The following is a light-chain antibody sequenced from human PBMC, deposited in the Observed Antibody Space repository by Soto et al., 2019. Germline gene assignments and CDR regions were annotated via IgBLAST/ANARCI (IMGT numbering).Light chain of an antibody. Sequence: DIQMTHSPSTLSGSVGDMFAITRRASQTISSWLAWYQQKPGKAPKLLIYKASTLKSGVPSRFSGSGSGTEFTLTISSLQPDDFATYYCQHYNSYSEAFGQGTKVDIK. J-gene: IGKJ1*01. CDR3: QHYNSYSEA. CDR2: KAS. CDR1: QTISSW. V-gene: IGKV1-5*03.